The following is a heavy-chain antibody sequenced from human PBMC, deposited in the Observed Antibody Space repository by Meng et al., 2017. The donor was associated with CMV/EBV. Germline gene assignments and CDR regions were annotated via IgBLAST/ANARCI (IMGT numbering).Heavy chain of an antibody. D-gene: IGHD2/OR15-2a*01. Sequence: SGPTLVKPTETLTLTCTVSGFPLSNGRMGVSWIRQPPGKALEWLAHIFSNDEKSYSTSLQRRLTISKDTSKSQVVLTMTNMDPVDTATYYCARFVEYSNPKFAYWGQGTLVTVSS. CDR1: GFPLSNGRMG. CDR3: ARFVEYSNPKFAY. V-gene: IGHV2-26*01. J-gene: IGHJ4*02. CDR2: IFSNDEK.